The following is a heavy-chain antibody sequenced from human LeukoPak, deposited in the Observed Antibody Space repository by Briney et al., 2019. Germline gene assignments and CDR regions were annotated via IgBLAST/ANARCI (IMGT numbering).Heavy chain of an antibody. J-gene: IGHJ4*02. V-gene: IGHV4-34*01. CDR1: GGSFSGYY. Sequence: SETLSLTCAVYGGSFSGYYWSWIRQPPGKGLEWMGEINHSGSTKYNPSLKSRVTISVDTSKNQFPLKLSSVTAADTAVYYCARGGGLRYFDWLFYFDSWGQGTLVTVSS. CDR2: INHSGST. D-gene: IGHD3-9*01. CDR3: ARGGGLRYFDWLFYFDS.